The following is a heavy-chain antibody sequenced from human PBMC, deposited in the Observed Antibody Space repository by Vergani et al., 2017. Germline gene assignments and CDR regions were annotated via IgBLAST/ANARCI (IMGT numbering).Heavy chain of an antibody. D-gene: IGHD3-10*01. J-gene: IGHJ4*02. CDR3: ARGGLLWFGELSDY. CDR2: ISSSSSYI. Sequence: VQLVESGGGLVKPGGSLRLSCAASGFTFSSYSMNWVRQAPGKGLEWVSSISSSSSYIYYADSVKGRFTISRDNAKNSLYLQMNSLRAEDTAVYYCARGGLLWFGELSDYWGQGTLVTVSS. CDR1: GFTFSSYS. V-gene: IGHV3-21*01.